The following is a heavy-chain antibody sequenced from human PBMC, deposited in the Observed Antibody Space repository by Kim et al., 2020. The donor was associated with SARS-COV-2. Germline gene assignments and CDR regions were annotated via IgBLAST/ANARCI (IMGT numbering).Heavy chain of an antibody. J-gene: IGHJ4*01. V-gene: IGHV3-43*01. CDR1: GFTFNDYS. Sequence: GGSLRLSCAASGFTFNDYSMHWVRQIPGKGLEWVSVVSWAGDTTSYADSVKGRFTISRDNSKNSLYLQMNSLTAEDTALYYCARDGRGSSRWYYFDYWG. CDR2: VSWAGDTT. D-gene: IGHD6-13*01. CDR3: ARDGRGSSRWYYFDY.